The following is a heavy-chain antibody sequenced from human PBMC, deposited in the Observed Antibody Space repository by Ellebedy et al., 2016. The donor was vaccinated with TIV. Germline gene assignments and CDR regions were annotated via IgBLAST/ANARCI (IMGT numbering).Heavy chain of an antibody. CDR2: LCSGTAS. CDR1: GFPVSTNC. J-gene: IGHJ3*02. CDR3: ARSHSSAYLSAFDI. V-gene: IGHV3-53*01. Sequence: GESLKISCAASGFPVSTNCLSWVRQTAGKGLQWVSVLCSGTASYYADSVRGRFTISRDNSNNTLHLQMNSLRDEDTAVYFCARSHSSAYLSAFDIWGQGTMVTVSS. D-gene: IGHD3-22*01.